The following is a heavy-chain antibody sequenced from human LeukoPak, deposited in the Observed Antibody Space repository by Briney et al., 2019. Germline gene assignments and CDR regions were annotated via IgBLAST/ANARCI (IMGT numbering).Heavy chain of an antibody. V-gene: IGHV3-74*01. CDR2: ISSDGTYT. Sequence: GGSLRLSCAASEFTFSSHLMHWVRQAPGKGLVWVSRISSDGTYTNYADSVRGRFTISRDNAKNTLYLQMNSLRAEDTAVYYCAKYRFKYSRLVLRLVEYYFDYWGQGTLVTVSS. CDR3: AKYRFKYSRLVLRLVEYYFDY. CDR1: EFTFSSHL. D-gene: IGHD3-9*01. J-gene: IGHJ4*02.